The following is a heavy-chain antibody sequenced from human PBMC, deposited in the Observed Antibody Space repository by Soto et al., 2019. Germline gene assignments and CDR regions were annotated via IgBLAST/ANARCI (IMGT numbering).Heavy chain of an antibody. V-gene: IGHV1-2*02. CDR3: ARPHYGDYADAFDI. D-gene: IGHD4-17*01. J-gene: IGHJ3*02. CDR1: GYTFTGYY. CDR2: INPNSGGT. Sequence: ASVKVSCKASGYTFTGYYMHWVRQAPGQGLEWMGWINPNSGGTNYAQKFQGRVNMTRDTSISTAYMELSRLRSDDTAVYYCARPHYGDYADAFDIWGQGTMVIVSS.